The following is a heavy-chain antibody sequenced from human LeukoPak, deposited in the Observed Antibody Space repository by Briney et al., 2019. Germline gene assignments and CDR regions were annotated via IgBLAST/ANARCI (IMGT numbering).Heavy chain of an antibody. CDR3: TRGSGSYYHILDY. V-gene: IGHV3-48*02. CDR1: GFSFSSYS. D-gene: IGHD3-10*01. J-gene: IGHJ4*02. Sequence: GGSLRLSCAASGFSFSSYSMNWVRQAPGKGLEWVSYISISGKNMYYADSVRGRFTVSRDNAKNSLYLQMNSLRDEDTAVYYCTRGSGSYYHILDYWGQGTLVTVSS. CDR2: ISISGKNM.